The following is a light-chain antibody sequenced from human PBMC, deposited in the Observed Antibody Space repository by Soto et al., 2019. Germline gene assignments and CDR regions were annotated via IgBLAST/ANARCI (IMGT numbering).Light chain of an antibody. CDR2: DAS. CDR1: QSVSSY. CDR3: QQRSNWLIT. Sequence: EIVLTQSPATLSLSPGERATLSCRASQSVSSYLAWYQQKPGQAPRLLIYDASNRATVIPARFSGSVSGTDFTLTISSLEPEDFAVYYCQQRSNWLITFGQGTRLEIK. V-gene: IGKV3-11*01. J-gene: IGKJ5*01.